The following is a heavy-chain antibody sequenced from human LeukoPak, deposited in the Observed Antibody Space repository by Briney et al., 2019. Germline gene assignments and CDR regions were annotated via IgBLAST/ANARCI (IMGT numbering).Heavy chain of an antibody. CDR3: ARDLPNPDNIYYYYGMDV. D-gene: IGHD2/OR15-2a*01. CDR1: GGSFSGYY. J-gene: IGHJ6*02. V-gene: IGHV4-34*01. Sequence: SETLSLTCAVYGGSFSGYYWSWIRQPPGKGLEWIGEINHSGSTNYNPSLKSRVTISVDTSKNQFSLKLSSVTAADTAVYYCARDLPNPDNIYYYYGMDVWGQGTTVTVSS. CDR2: INHSGST.